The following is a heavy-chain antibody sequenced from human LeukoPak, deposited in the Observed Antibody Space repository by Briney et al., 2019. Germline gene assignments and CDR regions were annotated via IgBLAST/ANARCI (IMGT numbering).Heavy chain of an antibody. J-gene: IGHJ3*02. Sequence: SETLSLTCTVSGGSISSSSYYWGWIRQPPGKGLEWIGSIYYSGSTYYNPSLKSRVTISVGTSKNQFSLKLSSVTAADTAVYYCARGEPPSYYDFWSGYYCDAFDIWGQGTMVTVSS. CDR2: IYYSGST. D-gene: IGHD3-3*01. CDR1: GGSISSSSYY. V-gene: IGHV4-39*07. CDR3: ARGEPPSYYDFWSGYYCDAFDI.